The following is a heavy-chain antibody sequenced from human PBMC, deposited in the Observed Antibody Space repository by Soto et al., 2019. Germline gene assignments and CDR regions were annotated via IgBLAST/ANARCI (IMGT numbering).Heavy chain of an antibody. CDR2: FDPEDGET. CDR1: GYTLTELS. D-gene: IGHD3-10*01. V-gene: IGHV1-24*01. Sequence: ASVKVSCKVSGYTLTELSMHWVRQAPGKGLEWMGGFDPEDGETIYAQKFQGRVTMTEDTSTDSAYMELSSLRSEDTAVYYCAKARGKMDRPFSVWFDPWGQATLVTVSS. CDR3: AKARGKMDRPFSVWFDP. J-gene: IGHJ5*02.